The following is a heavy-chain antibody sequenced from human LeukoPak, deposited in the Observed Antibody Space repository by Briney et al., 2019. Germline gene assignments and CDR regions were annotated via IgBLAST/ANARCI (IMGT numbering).Heavy chain of an antibody. CDR1: GYTLTELS. V-gene: IGHV1-24*01. Sequence: ASVKVSCKVSGYTLTELSMHWVRQAPGKGLEWMGGFDPEDGETIYAQKFQGRVTMTEDTSTDTAYMELSSLRPEDTAVYYCATDRGSGWYGSFDYWGQGTLVTVSS. CDR2: FDPEDGET. CDR3: ATDRGSGWYGSFDY. J-gene: IGHJ4*02. D-gene: IGHD6-19*01.